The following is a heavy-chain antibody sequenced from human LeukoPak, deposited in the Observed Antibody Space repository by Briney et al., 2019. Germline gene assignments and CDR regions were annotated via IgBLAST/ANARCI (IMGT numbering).Heavy chain of an antibody. D-gene: IGHD6-25*01. CDR1: GGSISSYY. Sequence: SETLSLTCTVSGGSISSYYLSWIRQPPGKGLEWIGYIYYSGSTNYNPSLKSRVTISVDTSKNQFSLKLSSVTAADTAVYYCARSNGKTIAAVSSGFDPWGQGTLVTVSS. CDR2: IYYSGST. CDR3: ARSNGKTIAAVSSGFDP. J-gene: IGHJ5*02. V-gene: IGHV4-59*01.